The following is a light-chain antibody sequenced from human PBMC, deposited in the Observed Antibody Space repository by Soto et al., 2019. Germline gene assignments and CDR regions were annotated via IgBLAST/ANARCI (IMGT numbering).Light chain of an antibody. Sequence: QSVLTQPASVSGSPGQSITISCTGTSSDFGTYNSVSWYQQHPGKAPKVMIYDVSNRPSGVSNRFSGSKSGNTASPTISGLQAEDEADYYCSSYTISGNYVFGTGTKVTVL. V-gene: IGLV2-14*01. J-gene: IGLJ1*01. CDR3: SSYTISGNYV. CDR1: SSDFGTYNS. CDR2: DVS.